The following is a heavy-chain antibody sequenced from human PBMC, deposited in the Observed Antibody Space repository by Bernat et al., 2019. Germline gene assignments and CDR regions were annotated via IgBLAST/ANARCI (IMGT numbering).Heavy chain of an antibody. V-gene: IGHV4-59*01. D-gene: IGHD4-17*01. CDR1: GGSLSSYY. CDR2: VLYTGTT. J-gene: IGHJ4*02. Sequence: QVQLQESGPGLVKPSETLSLTCTVSGGSLSSYYWNWIRQSPGKGLEWIAYVLYTGTTNYNPSLGSRVTMSVDTSKNQFSLKLRSVTAADTAVFYRARTGDFHHSLEHLGQGALVTVSS. CDR3: ARTGDFHHSLEH.